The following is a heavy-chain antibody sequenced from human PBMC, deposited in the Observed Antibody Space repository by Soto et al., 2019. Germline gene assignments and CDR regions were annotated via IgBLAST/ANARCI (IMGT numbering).Heavy chain of an antibody. D-gene: IGHD6-13*01. J-gene: IGHJ4*02. Sequence: SETLSLTCTVSGGSISSNYWTWIRQPPGKGLEWIGYVYNSGSTNYNPSLKSRVTISEDTSKSQFFLKVNSMTAADTAVYYCARYRREAVAGYTLDNWGQGILVTVSS. V-gene: IGHV4-59*01. CDR2: VYNSGST. CDR1: GGSISSNY. CDR3: ARYRREAVAGYTLDN.